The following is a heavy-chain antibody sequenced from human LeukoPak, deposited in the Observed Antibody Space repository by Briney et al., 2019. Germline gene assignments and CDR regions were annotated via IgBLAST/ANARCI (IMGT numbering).Heavy chain of an antibody. V-gene: IGHV3-30*03. D-gene: IGHD2-15*01. CDR3: ARLLTSNAFDP. Sequence: GGSLRLSCAASGFTFSSYGMHWVRQAPGKGLEWVAVISYDGSNKYYADSVKGRFTISRDNSKNTLYLQMNSLRAEDTAVYYCARLLTSNAFDPWGQGTLVTVSS. CDR1: GFTFSSYG. J-gene: IGHJ5*02. CDR2: ISYDGSNK.